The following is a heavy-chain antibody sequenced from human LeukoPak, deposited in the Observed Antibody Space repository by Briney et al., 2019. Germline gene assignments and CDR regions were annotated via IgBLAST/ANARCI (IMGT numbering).Heavy chain of an antibody. CDR2: ISWNSGSI. Sequence: GGSLRLSCAASGFTFDDYAMHWVRQAPGKGPEWVSGISWNSGSIGYADSVKGRFTISRDNAKNSLYLRMNSLRAEDTALYYCAKEGHDILTGYAVYFQHWGQGTLVTVSS. CDR3: AKEGHDILTGYAVYFQH. CDR1: GFTFDDYA. V-gene: IGHV3-9*01. J-gene: IGHJ1*01. D-gene: IGHD3-9*01.